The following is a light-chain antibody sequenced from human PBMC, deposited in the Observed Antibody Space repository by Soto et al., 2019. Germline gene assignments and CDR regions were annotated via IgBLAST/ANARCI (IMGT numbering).Light chain of an antibody. J-gene: IGKJ1*01. V-gene: IGKV3-20*01. CDR1: QSVSSNY. CDR3: QQYGSSPWS. Sequence: DIVLTQSPGTLSLSPGERATLSCRASQSVSSNYLAWYQQKPGQAPRLLIYDASSRATGIPDRFSGSGSGTDLTLTISRLEPEDFAVYYCQQYGSSPWSFGQGTKVEIK. CDR2: DAS.